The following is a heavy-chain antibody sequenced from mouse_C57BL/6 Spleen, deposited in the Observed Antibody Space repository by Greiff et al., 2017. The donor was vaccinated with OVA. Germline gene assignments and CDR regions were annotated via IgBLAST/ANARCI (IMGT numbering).Heavy chain of an antibody. CDR1: GFTFSSYA. Sequence: EVQLQESGEGLVKPGGSLKLSCAASGFTFSSYAMSWVRQTPEKRLEWVAYISSGGDYIYYAATVKGRFTISRDNARNTLYLQMSSLKSEDTAMYYCTRGHYGSSFDYWGKGTTLTVSS. J-gene: IGHJ2*01. V-gene: IGHV5-9-1*02. CDR2: ISSGGDYI. CDR3: TRGHYGSSFDY. D-gene: IGHD1-1*01.